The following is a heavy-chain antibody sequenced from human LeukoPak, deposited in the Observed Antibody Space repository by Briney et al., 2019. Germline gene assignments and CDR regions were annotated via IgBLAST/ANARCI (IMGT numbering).Heavy chain of an antibody. V-gene: IGHV1-58*02. Sequence: SVKVSCKASGFTFSNSAMQWVRQARGQRLEWIGWIVVGSGNTNYAQKLQGRVTISRDMSTSTAYMELSSLRSDDTAVYYCAAEDDYIWKSYRSLDIWGQGTMVTVSS. CDR3: AAEDDYIWKSYRSLDI. CDR1: GFTFSNSA. CDR2: IVVGSGNT. J-gene: IGHJ3*02. D-gene: IGHD3-16*02.